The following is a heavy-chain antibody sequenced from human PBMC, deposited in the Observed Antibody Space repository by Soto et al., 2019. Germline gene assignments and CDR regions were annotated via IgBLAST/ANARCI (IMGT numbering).Heavy chain of an antibody. D-gene: IGHD4-4*01. CDR1: GDTFGRFT. CDR3: ARDPSTINKLIGVWFDP. J-gene: IGHJ5*02. V-gene: IGHV1-69*13. CDR2: IKPISDIT. Sequence: SVKVSCKASGDTFGRFTINWVRQAPGQGLEWMGGIKPISDITNYAQRFQGRVTFTADASTSTVYLELSSLRSEDTAMYYCARDPSTINKLIGVWFDPWGQGTLVTVSS.